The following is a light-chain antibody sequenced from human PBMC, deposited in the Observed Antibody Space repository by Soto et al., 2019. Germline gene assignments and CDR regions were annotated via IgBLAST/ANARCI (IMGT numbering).Light chain of an antibody. Sequence: QSALNHPASVSGSPGQSITISCTGTSSDIGVYDYVSWYQQHPGKAPKLIIYEVTNRPSGLSNRFSGSKSDNTASLTISGLQAEDEAFYYGVSPTSVYSLSLYVARTGTMV. V-gene: IGLV2-14*01. J-gene: IGLJ1*01. CDR1: SSDIGVYDY. CDR2: EVT. CDR3: VSPTSVYSLSLYV.